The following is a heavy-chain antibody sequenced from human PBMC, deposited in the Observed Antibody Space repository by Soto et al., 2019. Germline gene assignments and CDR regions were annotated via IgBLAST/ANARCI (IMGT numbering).Heavy chain of an antibody. V-gene: IGHV4-34*01. Sequence: SDTLSLTCAVYGLSFLGYYWSWIREPPWKGLEWIGEINHSGSTNYNPSLKSRVTISVDTSKNQFSLKLSSVTAADTAVYYCARDGYNGGFWGQGTLVTVS. CDR2: INHSGST. CDR1: GLSFLGYY. D-gene: IGHD5-12*01. J-gene: IGHJ4*02. CDR3: ARDGYNGGF.